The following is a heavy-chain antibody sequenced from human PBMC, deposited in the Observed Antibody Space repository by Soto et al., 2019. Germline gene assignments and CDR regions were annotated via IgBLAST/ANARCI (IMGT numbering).Heavy chain of an antibody. D-gene: IGHD6-19*01. Sequence: PSETLSLTCTVSGGSISSYYWSWIRQPPGKGLEWIGYIYYSGSTNYNPSLKSRVTISVDTSKNQFSLKLSSVTAADTAVYYCARLGYSSGWSSVDYWGQGTLVTVSS. J-gene: IGHJ4*02. CDR1: GGSISSYY. CDR3: ARLGYSSGWSSVDY. V-gene: IGHV4-59*01. CDR2: IYYSGST.